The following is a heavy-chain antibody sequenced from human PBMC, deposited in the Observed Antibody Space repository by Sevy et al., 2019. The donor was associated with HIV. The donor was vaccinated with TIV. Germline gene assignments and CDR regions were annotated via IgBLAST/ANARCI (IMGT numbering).Heavy chain of an antibody. V-gene: IGHV3-13*01. CDR3: AGEWLRDTGGIDV. D-gene: IGHD5-12*01. J-gene: IGHJ6*02. CDR2: IGPAGEI. Sequence: GGSLRLSCAGSGITFSTYDIHWVRQATGKGLEWVASIGPAGEIFYSGSVKGRFTISRENVKNSVYLQMNSLTAEDTAVYYCAGEWLRDTGGIDVWGQGTTVTVSS. CDR1: GITFSTYD.